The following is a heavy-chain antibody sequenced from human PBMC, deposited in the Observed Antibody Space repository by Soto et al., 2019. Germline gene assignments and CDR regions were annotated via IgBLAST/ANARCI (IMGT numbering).Heavy chain of an antibody. J-gene: IGHJ4*02. CDR3: ARHYYDSSGRPFNY. CDR1: GASISSSTYY. D-gene: IGHD3-22*01. CDR2: LYYSGST. Sequence: PSETLSLTCTVSGASISSSTYYWDWIRQPPGKGLEWIGSLYYSGSTYYNPSLKSRITISVDTSKNQFSLKLTSVTAADMAMYYCARHYYDSSGRPFNYWGQGTLVTVSS. V-gene: IGHV4-39*01.